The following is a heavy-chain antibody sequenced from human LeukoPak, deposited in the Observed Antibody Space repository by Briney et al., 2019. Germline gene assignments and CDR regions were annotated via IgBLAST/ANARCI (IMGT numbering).Heavy chain of an antibody. CDR3: AKGRAGMIRGVCDY. J-gene: IGHJ4*02. CDR1: GFTVSSNS. V-gene: IGHV3-23*01. CDR2: ISGSDGST. Sequence: GGSLRLSCTVSGFTVSSNSMSWVRQAPGKGLEWVSAISGSDGSTNYADSVKGRFTISRDNSKNTLYLQMSSLRVDDTAVYYCAKGRAGMIRGVCDYWGQGTLVTVSS. D-gene: IGHD3-10*01.